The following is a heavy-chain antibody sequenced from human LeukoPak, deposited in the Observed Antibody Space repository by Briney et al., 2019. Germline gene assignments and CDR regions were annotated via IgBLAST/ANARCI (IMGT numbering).Heavy chain of an antibody. Sequence: PSETLSLTCTVSGGSISSSSYYWGWIRQPPGKGLEWIGSIYYSGSTYYNPSLESRVTISVDTSKNQFSLKLSSVTAADTAVYYCARRLAGTEDYWGQGTLVTVSS. J-gene: IGHJ4*02. V-gene: IGHV4-39*01. CDR1: GGSISSSSYY. D-gene: IGHD6-13*01. CDR3: ARRLAGTEDY. CDR2: IYYSGST.